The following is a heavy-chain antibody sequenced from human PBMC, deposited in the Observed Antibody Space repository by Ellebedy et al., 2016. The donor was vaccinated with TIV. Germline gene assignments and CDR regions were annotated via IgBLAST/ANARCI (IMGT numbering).Heavy chain of an antibody. CDR3: ATDGSYGDYRSPTHAFVM. J-gene: IGHJ3*02. V-gene: IGHV3-7*01. CDR1: GFSFSSYW. CDR2: INQDGSDK. D-gene: IGHD4-17*01. Sequence: GGSLRLSYVASGFSFSSYWMTWVRQAPGKGLEWVANINQDGSDKYYEDSVKGRFTIARDNAKNSLFLQMSSLRVEDTAVYYCATDGSYGDYRSPTHAFVMWGQGTMVAVSS.